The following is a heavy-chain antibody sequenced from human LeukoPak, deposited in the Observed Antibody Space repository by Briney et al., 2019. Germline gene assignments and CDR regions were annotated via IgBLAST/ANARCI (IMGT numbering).Heavy chain of an antibody. V-gene: IGHV1-46*01. D-gene: IGHD3-22*01. CDR3: ARDDYYDSSSYFDY. Sequence: ASVKVSCKASGYTFTNYYMPWVRQAPGHGLECMGIINPSGGSTNYAQKFQGRVTMTRDTSTSTVYMELSSLRSEDTAVYYCARDDYYDSSSYFDYWGQGTLVTVSS. J-gene: IGHJ4*02. CDR2: INPSGGST. CDR1: GYTFTNYY.